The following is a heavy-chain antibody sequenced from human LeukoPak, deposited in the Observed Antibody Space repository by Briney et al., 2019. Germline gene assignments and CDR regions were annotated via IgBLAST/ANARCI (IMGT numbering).Heavy chain of an antibody. J-gene: IGHJ3*02. CDR2: ISSSSSTI. CDR3: ARDTVPLSAFDI. Sequence: PGGSLRLSCAASGFAFSSYSMNWVRQAPGKGVEWVSYISSSSSTIYYADSVKGRFTISRDNAKNSLYLQMNSLRAEDTAVYYCARDTVPLSAFDIWGQGTMVTVSS. V-gene: IGHV3-48*01. CDR1: GFAFSSYS. D-gene: IGHD2-2*01.